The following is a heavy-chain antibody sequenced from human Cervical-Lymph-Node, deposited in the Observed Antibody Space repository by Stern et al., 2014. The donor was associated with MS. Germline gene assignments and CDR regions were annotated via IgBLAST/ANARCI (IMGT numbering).Heavy chain of an antibody. CDR1: GFTFDDYT. Sequence: EVQLVESGGVVVQPGGSLRLSCAASGFTFDDYTMHWVRQAPGKGLEWVSLISWDGGSTYYEDSVKGRFTISRDNSKNSLYLQMNSLRTEDTALYYCAKDTRYSYGYEWGQGTLVTVSS. CDR3: AKDTRYSYGYE. D-gene: IGHD5-18*01. J-gene: IGHJ4*02. V-gene: IGHV3-43*01. CDR2: ISWDGGST.